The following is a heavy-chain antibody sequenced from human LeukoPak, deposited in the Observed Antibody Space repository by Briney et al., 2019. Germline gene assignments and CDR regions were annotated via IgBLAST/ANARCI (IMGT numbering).Heavy chain of an antibody. CDR1: GGTFSSYA. D-gene: IGHD3-16*01. Sequence: ASVKVSCKASGGTFSSYAISWVRQAPGQGLEWMGWINPNSGGTNYPQKFHGRVTMTRDTSISTACMELSRLRSDDTAVYYCARGPPLEVTFGDPGNYWGQGTLVTVSS. J-gene: IGHJ4*02. V-gene: IGHV1-2*02. CDR3: ARGPPLEVTFGDPGNY. CDR2: INPNSGGT.